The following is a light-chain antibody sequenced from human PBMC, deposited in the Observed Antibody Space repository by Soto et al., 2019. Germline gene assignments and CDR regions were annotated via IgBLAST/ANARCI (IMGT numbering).Light chain of an antibody. J-gene: IGKJ2*01. CDR1: QIVGNTY. V-gene: IGKV3-20*01. CDR3: QQYGSSLPFT. Sequence: EIVLTQSPGTLSLSPGQRATLSCRASQIVGNTYLAWFQQRPGQAPRLLIYETSSRATGTPDRFSGSGSGTDFTLTTSRLEPEDSAMYYCQQYGSSLPFTFGQGTKVDIK. CDR2: ETS.